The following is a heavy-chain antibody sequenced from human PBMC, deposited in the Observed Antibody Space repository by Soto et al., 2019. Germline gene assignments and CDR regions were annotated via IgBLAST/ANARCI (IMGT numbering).Heavy chain of an antibody. D-gene: IGHD1-7*01. J-gene: IGHJ4*02. CDR3: TKNQERELPRVIDF. CDR1: GLTFSNYA. CDR2: RSVSSSTT. V-gene: IGHV3-23*01. Sequence: GESLRLSCATSGLTFSNYAMSWVRQEPGGRVEWVSSRSVSSSTTHYADSVRGRFTISRDRSKNTPYLQMCSVRAEDTALYYCTKNQERELPRVIDFWGQGALATVPS.